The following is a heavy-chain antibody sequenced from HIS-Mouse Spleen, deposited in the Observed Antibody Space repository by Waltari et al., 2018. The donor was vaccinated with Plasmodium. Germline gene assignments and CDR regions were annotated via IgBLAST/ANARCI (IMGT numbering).Heavy chain of an antibody. CDR1: GVTFRGLA. J-gene: IGHJ4*02. CDR2: ISGSGGST. D-gene: IGHD7-27*01. Sequence: EVQLLESGGGLVQPGGSLRLCWAASGVTFRGLALSVVRQAPGKGLEWVSAISGSGGSTYYADSVKGRFTISRDNSKNTLYLQMNSLRAEDTAVYYCAKSSKGTGDLWDYWGQGTLVTVSS. V-gene: IGHV3-23*01. CDR3: AKSSKGTGDLWDY.